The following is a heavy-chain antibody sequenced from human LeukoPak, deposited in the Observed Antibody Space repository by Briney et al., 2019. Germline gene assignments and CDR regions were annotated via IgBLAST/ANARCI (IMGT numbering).Heavy chain of an antibody. J-gene: IGHJ5*02. CDR2: INHSGST. Sequence: PSETLSLTCAVYGGSFSGYYWSWIRQPPGKGLEWIGEINHSGSTNYNPSLKSRVTISVGTSKNQFSLKLSSVTAADTAVYYCAQATIFGVVPLFDPWGQGTLVTVSS. D-gene: IGHD3-3*01. CDR3: AQATIFGVVPLFDP. CDR1: GGSFSGYY. V-gene: IGHV4-34*01.